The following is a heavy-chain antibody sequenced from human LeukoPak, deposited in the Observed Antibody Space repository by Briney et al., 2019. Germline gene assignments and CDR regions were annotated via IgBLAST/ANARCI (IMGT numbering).Heavy chain of an antibody. D-gene: IGHD1-20*01. J-gene: IGHJ6*03. CDR2: IYHSGST. CDR1: GYSISSGYY. CDR3: ARVRKGITGTQGYYYYVDV. Sequence: SETLSLTCTVSGYSISSGYYWGWIRQPPGKGLEWIGSIYHSGSTNYNPSLKSRVTISVDTSKNQFSLKLSSVTAADTAVYYCARVRKGITGTQGYYYYVDVWGKGTTVTVSS. V-gene: IGHV4-38-2*02.